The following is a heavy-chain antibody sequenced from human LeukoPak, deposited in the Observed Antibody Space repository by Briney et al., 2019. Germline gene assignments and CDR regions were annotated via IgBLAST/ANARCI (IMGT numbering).Heavy chain of an antibody. CDR2: ISASGVTS. J-gene: IGHJ4*02. CDR1: GFNFDTYG. D-gene: IGHD2-15*01. Sequence: GGALRLSCAASGFNFDTYGLSWVRQAPGKGLEWVSSISASGVTSESADSIKGRFTISRDNSRNTLYLQMESLRADDTAVYYCAKIDYCSGGGCYSKWFDYWGQGTLVTVSS. V-gene: IGHV3-23*01. CDR3: AKIDYCSGGGCYSKWFDY.